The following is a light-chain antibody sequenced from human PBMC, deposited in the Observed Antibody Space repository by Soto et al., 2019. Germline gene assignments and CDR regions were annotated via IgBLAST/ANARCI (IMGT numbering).Light chain of an antibody. CDR1: QSVSSSY. V-gene: IGKV3-20*01. CDR2: GAS. Sequence: EIVLTQSPGTLSLSPGERATLSCRASQSVSSSYLAWYQQKPGQAPRLLIYGASSRATGIPDRFSGSGSGTDFTLPISRLEPEDFAVYYCQQSSSSPPMYPFGQGTKLEIK. CDR3: QQSSSSPPMYP. J-gene: IGKJ2*01.